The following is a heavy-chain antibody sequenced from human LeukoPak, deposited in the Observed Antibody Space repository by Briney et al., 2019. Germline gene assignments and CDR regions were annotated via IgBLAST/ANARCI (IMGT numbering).Heavy chain of an antibody. CDR3: AKDLGGSGYADDAFDI. V-gene: IGHV3-48*04. D-gene: IGHD3-22*01. CDR2: ISVSSRNVI. Sequence: GGSLRLSCAASGFTFSSYSMNWVRQAPGKGLEWLSYISVSSRNVIDYADSVKGRFTISRDDAKNSLYLQMNSLRAEDTAVYYCAKDLGGSGYADDAFDIWGQGTMVTVSS. J-gene: IGHJ3*02. CDR1: GFTFSSYS.